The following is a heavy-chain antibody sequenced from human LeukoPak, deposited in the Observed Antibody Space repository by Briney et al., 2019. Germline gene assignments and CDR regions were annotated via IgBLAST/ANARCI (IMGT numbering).Heavy chain of an antibody. V-gene: IGHV3-74*01. CDR1: GFTFSSYW. CDR2: IASDGSST. CDR3: ARGRPHGNDY. J-gene: IGHJ4*02. Sequence: GGSLRLSCAASGFTFSSYWMNWVRQAPGKGLVWVSRIASDGSSTTYADSVKGRFSISRDNAKNTLYLQINSLRVEDTAVYYCARGRPHGNDYWGQRTLVTVSS. D-gene: IGHD4-23*01.